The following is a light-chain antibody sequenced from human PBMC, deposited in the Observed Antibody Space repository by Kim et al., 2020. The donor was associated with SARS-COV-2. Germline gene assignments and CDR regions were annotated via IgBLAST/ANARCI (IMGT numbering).Light chain of an antibody. CDR3: NSRDSSGNHAV. Sequence: SSELTQDPAVSVALGQTVRITCQGDSLRSYYASWYQQKPGQAPVLVIYGKNNRPSGIPDRFSGSSSGNTASLTITGAQAEDEADYYCNSRDSSGNHAVLG. CDR2: GKN. V-gene: IGLV3-19*01. CDR1: SLRSYY. J-gene: IGLJ7*01.